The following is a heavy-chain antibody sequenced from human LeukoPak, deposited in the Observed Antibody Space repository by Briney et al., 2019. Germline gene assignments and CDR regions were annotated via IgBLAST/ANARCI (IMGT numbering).Heavy chain of an antibody. D-gene: IGHD2-21*01. Sequence: SETLSLTCTVSGASINSGSYYWGWIRQPPGKGLEWIGTIYYSGRTYYNPSLKSRVTISADTSMNQFSLKVTSVTAADTAVYYCARHGDHYYYMDVWGKGTTVTVSS. CDR1: GASINSGSYY. CDR2: IYYSGRT. V-gene: IGHV4-39*01. CDR3: ARHGDHYYYMDV. J-gene: IGHJ6*03.